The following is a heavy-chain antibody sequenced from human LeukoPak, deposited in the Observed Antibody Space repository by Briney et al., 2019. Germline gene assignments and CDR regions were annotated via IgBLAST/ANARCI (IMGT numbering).Heavy chain of an antibody. D-gene: IGHD5-18*01. CDR3: ARVPAMAPADY. Sequence: GGSLRLSCAASGFTFSSYAMHWVRQAPGKGLEYVSAISSNGGSTYYANSVKGRFTISRDNSKNTLYLQMGSLRAEDMAVYYCARVPAMAPADYWGQGTLVTVSS. V-gene: IGHV3-64*01. CDR2: ISSNGGST. CDR1: GFTFSSYA. J-gene: IGHJ4*02.